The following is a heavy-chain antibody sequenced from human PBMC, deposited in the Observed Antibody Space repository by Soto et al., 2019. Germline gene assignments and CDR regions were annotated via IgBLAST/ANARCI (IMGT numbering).Heavy chain of an antibody. CDR3: ARNLTGGLLWVGELSRYYCYGMDF. V-gene: IGHV6-1*01. J-gene: IGHJ6*02. D-gene: IGHD3-10*01. CDR1: VDTVSSNSVA. Sequence: SQTLSLTCVGSVDTVSSNSVAWNWVRQCPSRGLEWLGRTYYRSRWYSDYAVSVRSRIDINADTSKNQVSLQLNSVTPEDTAVYYCARNLTGGLLWVGELSRYYCYGMDFWGQGTTVTVSS. CDR2: TYYRSRWYS.